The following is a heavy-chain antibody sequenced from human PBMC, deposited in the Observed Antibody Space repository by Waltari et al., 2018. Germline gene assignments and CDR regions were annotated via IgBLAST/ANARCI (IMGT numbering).Heavy chain of an antibody. CDR1: GGSISSSSNYY. CDR2: IYYNGST. V-gene: IGHV4-39*01. CDR3: ARRAWGSGWSY. J-gene: IGHJ4*02. D-gene: IGHD6-19*01. Sequence: QLQLQESGPGLVKPSETLSLTCTVSGGSISSSSNYYWGWIRQPPGKGLAWIGSIYYNGSTYYNPSLKSRVTISVDTSKNQFSLKLGSVTAADTVVYYCARRAWGSGWSYWGQGTLVAVSS.